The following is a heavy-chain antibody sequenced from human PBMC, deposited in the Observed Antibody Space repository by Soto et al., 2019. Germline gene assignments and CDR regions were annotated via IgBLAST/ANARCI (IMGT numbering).Heavy chain of an antibody. CDR2: IYYSGST. J-gene: IGHJ4*02. Sequence: SETLSLNCTVSGGSISSYYWSWIRQPPGKGLEWIGYIYYSGSTNYNPSLKSRVTISVDTSKNQFSLKLSSVTAADTAVYYCARYDYGDYGLTLDYWGQGTLVTVSS. CDR1: GGSISSYY. CDR3: ARYDYGDYGLTLDY. V-gene: IGHV4-59*01. D-gene: IGHD4-17*01.